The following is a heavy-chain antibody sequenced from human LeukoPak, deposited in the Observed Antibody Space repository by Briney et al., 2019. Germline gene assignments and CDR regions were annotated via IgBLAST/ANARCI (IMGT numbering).Heavy chain of an antibody. J-gene: IGHJ4*02. CDR1: GGTFSSYV. Sequence: ASVKVSCKASGGTFSSYVITWARQAPGQGLEYLGWISASDGTTNYAQKVQDRVTMTTDTSTSTAYLELRSLRSEDTAVYYCARCGAAVTTHFSHWGQGTLVTVSS. V-gene: IGHV1-18*01. CDR2: ISASDGTT. CDR3: ARCGAAVTTHFSH. D-gene: IGHD4-17*01.